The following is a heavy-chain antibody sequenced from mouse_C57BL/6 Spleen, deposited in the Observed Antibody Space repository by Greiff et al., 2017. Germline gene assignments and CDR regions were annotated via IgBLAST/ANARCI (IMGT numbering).Heavy chain of an antibody. J-gene: IGHJ4*01. CDR3: ARPRTTVVAPYAMDY. CDR1: GFSLTSYG. Sequence: VMLVESGPGLVQPSQSLSITCTVSGFSLTSYGVHWVRQSPGKGLEWLGVIWSGGSTDYNAAFISRLSISKDNSKSQVFFKMNSLQADDTAIYYCARPRTTVVAPYAMDYWGQGTSVTVSS. V-gene: IGHV2-2*01. D-gene: IGHD1-1*01. CDR2: IWSGGST.